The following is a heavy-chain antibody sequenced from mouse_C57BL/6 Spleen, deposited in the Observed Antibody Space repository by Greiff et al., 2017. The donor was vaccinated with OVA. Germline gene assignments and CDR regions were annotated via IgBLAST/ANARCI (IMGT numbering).Heavy chain of an antibody. Sequence: QVQLQQPGAELVRPGSSVKLSCKASGYTFTSYWMHWVKQRPIQGLEWIGNIDPSDSETHYNQKFKDKATLTVDKSSSTAYMQLSSLTSEDSAVYYCARSGDSNYLWYFDVWGTGTTVTVSS. CDR2: IDPSDSET. D-gene: IGHD2-5*01. V-gene: IGHV1-52*01. CDR1: GYTFTSYW. CDR3: ARSGDSNYLWYFDV. J-gene: IGHJ1*03.